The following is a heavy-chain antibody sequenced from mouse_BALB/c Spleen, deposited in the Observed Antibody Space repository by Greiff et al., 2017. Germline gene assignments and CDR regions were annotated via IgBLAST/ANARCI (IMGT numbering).Heavy chain of an antibody. CDR3: ARWDDYDEGFDY. CDR2: INPYNGGT. V-gene: IGHV1-18*01. D-gene: IGHD2-4*01. CDR1: GYSFTGYT. J-gene: IGHJ2*01. Sequence: DVQLQESGPELVKPGASMKISCKASGYSFTGYTMNWVKQSHGKNLEWIGLINPYNGGTSYNQKFKGKATLTVDKSSSTAYMELLSLISEDSAVYYCARWDDYDEGFDYWGQGTTLTVSS.